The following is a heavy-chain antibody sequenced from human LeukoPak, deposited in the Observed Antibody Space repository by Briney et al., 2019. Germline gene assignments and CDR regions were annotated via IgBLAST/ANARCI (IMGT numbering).Heavy chain of an antibody. CDR3: ARLVAVAGPFDFDY. D-gene: IGHD6-19*01. CDR2: IIPILGIA. Sequence: ASVTVSCKASGGTFSSYAISWVRQAPGQGREGMGRIIPILGIANYAQKFQGRVTITADKSTSTAYMELSSLRSEDTAVYYCARLVAVAGPFDFDYWGQGTLVTVSS. V-gene: IGHV1-69*04. CDR1: GGTFSSYA. J-gene: IGHJ4*02.